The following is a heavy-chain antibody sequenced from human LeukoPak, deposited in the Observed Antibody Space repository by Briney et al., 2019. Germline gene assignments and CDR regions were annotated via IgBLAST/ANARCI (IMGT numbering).Heavy chain of an antibody. J-gene: IGHJ4*02. Sequence: SETLSLTCAVYGGSFSGYYWSLIRQPPGKGLEWIGEINHSGSTNYNPSLKSRVTISVDTSKNQFSLKLSSVTAADTAVYYCARGDYYDRTVYFDYWGQGTLVTVSS. V-gene: IGHV4-34*01. CDR3: ARGDYYDRTVYFDY. D-gene: IGHD3-22*01. CDR1: GGSFSGYY. CDR2: INHSGST.